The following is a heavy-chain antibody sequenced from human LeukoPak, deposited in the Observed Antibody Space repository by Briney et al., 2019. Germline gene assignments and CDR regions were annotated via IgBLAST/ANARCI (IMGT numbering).Heavy chain of an antibody. D-gene: IGHD1-26*01. V-gene: IGHV6-1*01. Sequence: SQTLSHTCVMCGDSVSSNSVAWNWIRQSPSRGLQWLGRTYYRSKWYNDYAVSVTSRITINPDMSKNQFSLQLNSVTPEDTAVYYCAREIAGRKDYWGQGTLVTVSS. CDR1: GDSVSSNSVA. CDR3: AREIAGRKDY. CDR2: TYYRSKWYN. J-gene: IGHJ4*02.